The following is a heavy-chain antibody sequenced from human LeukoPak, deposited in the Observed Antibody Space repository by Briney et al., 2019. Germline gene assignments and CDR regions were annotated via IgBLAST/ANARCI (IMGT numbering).Heavy chain of an antibody. CDR1: GDSLSTPQYY. Sequence: SETLSLTCTVSGDSLSTPQYYWGWIRQPPGTGLEWIGSVYYGGSLFYNPSLKSRVTLSVDTSKNQFSLKLSSVTAADTAVYYCAGHVTPPYTNYGAYWGRGTLVTVSS. CDR3: AGHVTPPYTNYGAY. J-gene: IGHJ4*02. D-gene: IGHD4-17*01. V-gene: IGHV4-39*01. CDR2: VYYGGSL.